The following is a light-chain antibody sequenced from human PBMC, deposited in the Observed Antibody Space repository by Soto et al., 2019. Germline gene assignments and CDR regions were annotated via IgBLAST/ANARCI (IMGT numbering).Light chain of an antibody. CDR1: RSVSGY. Sequence: EILLTQSPGTLSLSPGERATLSCRASRSVSGYLAWYQQTNGKPTRLLIYYAPNRHTGIPARFSGIESWTDFPLPPSSLQSEDFAVYYCQQYNNWPRTFGQGTKVDIK. CDR3: QQYNNWPRT. J-gene: IGKJ1*01. CDR2: YAP. V-gene: IGKV3-11*01.